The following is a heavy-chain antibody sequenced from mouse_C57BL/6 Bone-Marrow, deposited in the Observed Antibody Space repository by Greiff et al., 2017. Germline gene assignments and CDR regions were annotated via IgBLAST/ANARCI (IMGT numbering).Heavy chain of an antibody. Sequence: QVQLQQSGAELVRPGASVTLSCKASGYTFTDYEMHWVKQTPVHGLEWIGAIDPETGGTAYNQKFKGKAILTADKSSSTAYMELRSLTSEDSAVYYCTRGGYYGSSSYYAMDYWGQGTSVTGSS. D-gene: IGHD1-1*01. J-gene: IGHJ4*01. CDR1: GYTFTDYE. CDR2: IDPETGGT. CDR3: TRGGYYGSSSYYAMDY. V-gene: IGHV1-15*01.